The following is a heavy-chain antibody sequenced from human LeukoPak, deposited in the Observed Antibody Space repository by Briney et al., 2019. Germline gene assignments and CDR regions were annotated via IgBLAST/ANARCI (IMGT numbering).Heavy chain of an antibody. J-gene: IGHJ4*02. V-gene: IGHV3-30*02. Sequence: QPGGSLRLSCAASGFTFSNCDIHWVRQAPGKGLEWVTFIRYDGSNKYYADSVKGRFTISRDNAKNSLYLQMNSLRAEDTAVYCCARENRGFITRPIDYWGQGTLVTVSS. CDR1: GFTFSNCD. CDR2: IRYDGSNK. D-gene: IGHD3-10*01. CDR3: ARENRGFITRPIDY.